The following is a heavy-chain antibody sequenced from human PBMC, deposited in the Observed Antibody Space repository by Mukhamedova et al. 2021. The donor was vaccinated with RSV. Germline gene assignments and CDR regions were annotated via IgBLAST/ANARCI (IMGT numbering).Heavy chain of an antibody. Sequence: HGGSTYYNPSLKSRVTISVDTSKNQFSLKLSSVTAADTAVYYCAREPVVVPGYFDYWGQGTLVTVSS. CDR2: HGGST. V-gene: IGHV4-30-2*04. D-gene: IGHD2-15*01. CDR3: AREPVVVPGYFDY. J-gene: IGHJ4*02.